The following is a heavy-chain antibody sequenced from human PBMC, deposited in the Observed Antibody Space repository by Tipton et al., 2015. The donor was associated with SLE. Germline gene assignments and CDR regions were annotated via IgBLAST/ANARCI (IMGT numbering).Heavy chain of an antibody. Sequence: TLSLTCTVSGGSISSYYWSWIRQPPGKGLEWIGEINHSGSTNYNPSLKSRVTISVDTSKNQFSLKLSSVTAADTAVYYCARGPPYYSSSWFRGSSGSPFDYWGKGTLVTVSS. CDR2: INHSGST. CDR3: ARGPPYYSSSWFRGSSGSPFDY. V-gene: IGHV4-34*01. J-gene: IGHJ4*02. CDR1: GGSISSYY. D-gene: IGHD6-13*01.